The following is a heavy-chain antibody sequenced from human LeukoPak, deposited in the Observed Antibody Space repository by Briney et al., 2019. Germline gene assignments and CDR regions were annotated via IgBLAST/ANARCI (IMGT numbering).Heavy chain of an antibody. CDR1: GFTVSSNY. J-gene: IGHJ4*02. CDR3: ARVDYGDYGFDY. Sequence: GGSLRLSCAASGFTVSSNYMSWVRQAPGKGLEWVSVIYSGGSTYYEESVKGRFTISRDNSKHTLYLQMNSLRAEDTAVYYCARVDYGDYGFDYWGQGTLVTVSS. D-gene: IGHD4-17*01. CDR2: IYSGGST. V-gene: IGHV3-66*01.